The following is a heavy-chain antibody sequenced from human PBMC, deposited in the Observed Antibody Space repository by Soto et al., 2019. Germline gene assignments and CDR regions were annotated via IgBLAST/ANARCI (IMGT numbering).Heavy chain of an antibody. CDR2: INHSGST. CDR3: ASSRWCGEKLWY. Sequence: QVQLQQWGAGLLKPSETLSLTCAVYGGSFSGYYWSWIRQPPGKGLEWIGEINHSGSTNYNPSLKCRVTISVDTSKNQFSPKLSSVTAADTAVYYCASSRWCGEKLWYWGQGTLVTVSS. J-gene: IGHJ4*02. V-gene: IGHV4-34*01. CDR1: GGSFSGYY. D-gene: IGHD3-10*01.